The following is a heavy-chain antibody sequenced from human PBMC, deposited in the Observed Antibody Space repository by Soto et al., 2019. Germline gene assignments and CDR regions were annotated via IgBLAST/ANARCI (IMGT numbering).Heavy chain of an antibody. V-gene: IGHV1-18*01. CDR2: ISLYSDGT. J-gene: IGHJ5*02. D-gene: IGHD2-2*01. Sequence: RASVKVSGKTSGYTFSNYGITWVRQAPGQPLEWLGWISLYSDGTNYAQKFQGRVSMTTDTSTTTAYMELRSLRSDDTAVYYCARVVPGAAAWFGPWGQGTLVTVSS. CDR1: GYTFSNYG. CDR3: ARVVPGAAAWFGP.